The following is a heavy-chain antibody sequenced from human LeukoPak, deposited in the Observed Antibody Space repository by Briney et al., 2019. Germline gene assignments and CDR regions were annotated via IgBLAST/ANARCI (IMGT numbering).Heavy chain of an antibody. CDR1: GFTFGSYA. CDR3: ARLQGYYYDSSGYRYFDY. V-gene: IGHV3-30-3*01. CDR2: ISYDGSNK. D-gene: IGHD3-22*01. Sequence: GRSLRLSCAASGFTFGSYAMHWVRQAPGKGLEWVAVISYDGSNKYYADSVKGRFTISRDNSKNTLYLQMNSLRAEDTAVYYCARLQGYYYDSSGYRYFDYWGQGTLVTVSS. J-gene: IGHJ4*02.